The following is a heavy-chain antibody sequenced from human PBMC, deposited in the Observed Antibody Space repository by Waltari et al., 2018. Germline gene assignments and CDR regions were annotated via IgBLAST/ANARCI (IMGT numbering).Heavy chain of an antibody. J-gene: IGHJ3*02. CDR1: GYTLTELS. CDR3: ARDKQGSRDAFDI. D-gene: IGHD3-10*01. Sequence: QVQLVQSGAEVKKPGASVKVSCKVSGYTLTELSMHWVRQAPGKGLEWMGGFDPEDGETIYAQKFQGRVTITADESTSTAYMELSSLRSEDTAVYYCARDKQGSRDAFDIWGQGTMVTVSS. V-gene: IGHV1-24*01. CDR2: FDPEDGET.